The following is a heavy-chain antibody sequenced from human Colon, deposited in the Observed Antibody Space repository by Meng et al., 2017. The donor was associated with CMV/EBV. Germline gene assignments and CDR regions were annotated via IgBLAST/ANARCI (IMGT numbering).Heavy chain of an antibody. J-gene: IGHJ4*02. Sequence: GESLKISCAASGFSFGSYEMNWVRQAPGKGLEWVSYISSSGSTVHYADSVKGRFTISRDNAKNSLYLQMNSLRVEDTAVYFCAREGDFYDSDGYSYYFDYWGPGTLVTVSS. V-gene: IGHV3-48*03. D-gene: IGHD3-22*01. CDR2: ISSSGSTV. CDR3: AREGDFYDSDGYSYYFDY. CDR1: GFSFGSYE.